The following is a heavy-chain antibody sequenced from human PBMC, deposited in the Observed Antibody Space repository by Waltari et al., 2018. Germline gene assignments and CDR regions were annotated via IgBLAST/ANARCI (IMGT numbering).Heavy chain of an antibody. D-gene: IGHD6-13*01. CDR3: ASAPYSSSFDY. CDR1: GGSISSSSYY. CDR2: IYYSGST. J-gene: IGHJ4*02. Sequence: QLQLQESGPGLVKPSETLSLTCTVSGGSISSSSYYWGWIRQPPGKGLEWIGSIYYSGSTYYNPSLKSRVTISGDTSKNQFSLKLSSVTAADTAVYYCASAPYSSSFDYWGQGTLVTVSS. V-gene: IGHV4-39*07.